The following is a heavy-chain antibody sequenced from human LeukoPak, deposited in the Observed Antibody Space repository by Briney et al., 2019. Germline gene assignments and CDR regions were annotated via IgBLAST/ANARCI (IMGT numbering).Heavy chain of an antibody. D-gene: IGHD3-22*01. Sequence: PSETLSLTCTVSGGSISSSSYYWGWIRQPPGKGLKWIGSIYYSGSTYYNPFLKSRVTISVDTSKNQFSLKLSSVTAADTAVYYCARPPYYYDSSGYPDWGQGTLVTVSS. CDR3: ARPPYYYDSSGYPD. CDR1: GGSISSSSYY. J-gene: IGHJ4*02. V-gene: IGHV4-39*07. CDR2: IYYSGST.